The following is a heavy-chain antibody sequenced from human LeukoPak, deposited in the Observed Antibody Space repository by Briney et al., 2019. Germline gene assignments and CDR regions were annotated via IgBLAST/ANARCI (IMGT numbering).Heavy chain of an antibody. V-gene: IGHV3-53*01. CDR3: ARGGYSSYYGMDV. J-gene: IGHJ6*02. CDR2: IYSGGNT. Sequence: GGSLRLSCAASGFTVSSYYMSWVRQAPGKGLEWVSVIYSGGNTYYADSVKGRFTISRDNSKNTLFLQMNSLRAEDTAVYYCARGGYSSYYGMDVWGQGTTVTVSS. D-gene: IGHD5-18*01. CDR1: GFTVSSYY.